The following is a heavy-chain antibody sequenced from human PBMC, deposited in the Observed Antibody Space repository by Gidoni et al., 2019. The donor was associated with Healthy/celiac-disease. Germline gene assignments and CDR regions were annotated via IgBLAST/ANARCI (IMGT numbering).Heavy chain of an antibody. Sequence: QVQLQQSGAGLLTPSATLSLTSAVYVGSFSGYYWSWIRQPPGKGLEWTGETNHSGSTNYNPTLKSRVTISVDTSKNQFSLKLSSVTAADTAATYNSEYYFDYWGQGTLVTVSS. J-gene: IGHJ4*02. V-gene: IGHV4-34*01. D-gene: IGHD1-26*01. CDR1: VGSFSGYY. CDR2: TNHSGST. CDR3: SEYYFDY.